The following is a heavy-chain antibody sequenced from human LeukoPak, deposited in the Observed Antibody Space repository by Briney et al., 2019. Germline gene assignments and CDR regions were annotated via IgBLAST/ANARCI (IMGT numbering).Heavy chain of an antibody. CDR1: GGTFSSYG. D-gene: IGHD4-17*01. V-gene: IGHV1-69*05. Sequence: SVKVSCKASGGTFSSYGISWVRQAPGQGLEWRGRIIPIFGTANYAQKFQGRLTITTDESTSTAYMELSSLGSEDTAVYYCAREGDYGDYASDCWGQGTLVTVSS. CDR3: AREGDYGDYASDC. J-gene: IGHJ4*02. CDR2: IIPIFGTA.